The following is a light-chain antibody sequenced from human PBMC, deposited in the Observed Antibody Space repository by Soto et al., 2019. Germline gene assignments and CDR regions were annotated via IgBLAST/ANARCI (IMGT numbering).Light chain of an antibody. Sequence: EIVLTQSPGTLSLSPGERATFSCRASQSVSSNYLAWYQQKPGQAPRLLIYGAFKRATGIPDRFSGSGSGTDFTLTISRMEPEDVAVYCCKQYGSSPRTFGQGTKVDIK. J-gene: IGKJ1*01. CDR2: GAF. V-gene: IGKV3-20*01. CDR1: QSVSSNY. CDR3: KQYGSSPRT.